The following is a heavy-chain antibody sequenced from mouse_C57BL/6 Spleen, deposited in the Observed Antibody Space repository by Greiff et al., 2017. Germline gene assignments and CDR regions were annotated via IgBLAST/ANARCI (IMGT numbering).Heavy chain of an antibody. D-gene: IGHD1-1*01. CDR2: IHPSDSDT. V-gene: IGHV1-74*01. J-gene: IGHJ3*01. Sequence: QVQLKQPGAELVKPGASVKVSCKASGYSFTSYWMHWVKQRPGQGLEWIGRIHPSDSDTNYNQKFKGKATLTVDKSSSTAYMQLSSLTSEDSAVXYCARDGSSPFAYWGQGTLVTVSA. CDR1: GYSFTSYW. CDR3: ARDGSSPFAY.